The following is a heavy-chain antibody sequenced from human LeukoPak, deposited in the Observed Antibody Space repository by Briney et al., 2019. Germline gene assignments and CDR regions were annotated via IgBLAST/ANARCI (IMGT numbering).Heavy chain of an antibody. CDR1: GYTFTDYY. CDR2: INPNSGGT. Sequence: ASVKVSCKASGYTFTDYYMHWVRQAPGQGLEWMGWINPNSGGTNYAQKFQGRVTMTRDTSISTAYMELSRLRSDDTAVYYCARGFDYYDSSGYSLDIWGQGTMVTVSS. J-gene: IGHJ3*02. CDR3: ARGFDYYDSSGYSLDI. D-gene: IGHD3-22*01. V-gene: IGHV1-2*02.